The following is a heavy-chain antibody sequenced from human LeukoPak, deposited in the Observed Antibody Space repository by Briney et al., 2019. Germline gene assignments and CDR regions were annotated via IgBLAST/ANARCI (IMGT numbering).Heavy chain of an antibody. J-gene: IGHJ5*02. CDR3: AKDRCSSTSCPNWFDP. Sequence: GGSLRLSCAASGFTVSSNYMSWVRQAPGKGLEWVSVIYSGGSTYYADSVKGRFTISRDNSKNTLYLQMNSLRAEDTAVYYCAKDRCSSTSCPNWFDPWGQGTLVTVSS. V-gene: IGHV3-53*05. D-gene: IGHD2-2*01. CDR2: IYSGGST. CDR1: GFTVSSNY.